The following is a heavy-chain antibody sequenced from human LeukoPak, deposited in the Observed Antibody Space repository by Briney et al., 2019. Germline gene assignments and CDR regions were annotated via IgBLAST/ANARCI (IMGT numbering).Heavy chain of an antibody. J-gene: IGHJ6*02. V-gene: IGHV1-46*01. CDR3: ARDQGNSSGWYFPFLGVYYYYGMDV. D-gene: IGHD6-19*01. Sequence: ASVKVSCKASGYTFTSYYMHWVRQAPGQGLEWMGIINPSGGSTSCAQKFQGRVTLTRDTSTSTVYMELSSLRSEDTAVYYCARDQGNSSGWYFPFLGVYYYYGMDVWGQGTTVTVSS. CDR2: INPSGGST. CDR1: GYTFTSYY.